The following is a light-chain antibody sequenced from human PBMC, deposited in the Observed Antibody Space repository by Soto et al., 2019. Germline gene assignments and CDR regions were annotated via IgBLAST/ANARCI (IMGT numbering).Light chain of an antibody. V-gene: IGKV3-20*01. Sequence: EIVLTQSPGTLSLSPGERATLSCRASQSVSSSYLAWYQQKPGQAPRLLIYGASSRATGIPDRFRGSGSGTDFTLTISRLEAEDCAVYYCQQYGSSPPWTFGQGTKVEIK. CDR2: GAS. CDR3: QQYGSSPPWT. J-gene: IGKJ1*01. CDR1: QSVSSSY.